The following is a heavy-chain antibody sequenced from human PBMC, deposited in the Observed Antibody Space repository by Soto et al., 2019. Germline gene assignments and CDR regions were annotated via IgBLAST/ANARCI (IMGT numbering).Heavy chain of an antibody. Sequence: ASVKVSCKASGYTFTSYAMHWVRQAPGQRLEWMGWINAGNGNTKYSQKFQGRVTITRDTSASTAYMELSSLRSEDTAVYYCARDLPYSSSSGLWFDPWGQGTLVTVSS. CDR1: GYTFTSYA. CDR3: ARDLPYSSSSGLWFDP. V-gene: IGHV1-3*01. J-gene: IGHJ5*02. CDR2: INAGNGNT. D-gene: IGHD6-6*01.